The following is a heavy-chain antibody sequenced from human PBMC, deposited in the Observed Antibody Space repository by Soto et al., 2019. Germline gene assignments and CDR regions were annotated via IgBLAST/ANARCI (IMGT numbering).Heavy chain of an antibody. D-gene: IGHD5-18*01. CDR2: IYWDADK. V-gene: IGHV2-5*02. J-gene: IGHJ4*02. Sequence: QITLKESGPTLVKPTQTLTLTCTFSGLSLSTSGVGVGWIRQPPEKALEWLALIYWDADKRYSPSLKNRLTITKDTSKNQVVLTMTNMDPVDTATYYCAHRRPTSMAFDYWGQGTLVTVSS. CDR1: GLSLSTSGVG. CDR3: AHRRPTSMAFDY.